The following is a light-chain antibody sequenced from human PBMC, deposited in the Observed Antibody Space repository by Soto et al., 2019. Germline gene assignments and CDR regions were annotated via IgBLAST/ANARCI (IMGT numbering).Light chain of an antibody. CDR1: ESVVSSY. J-gene: IGKJ4*01. Sequence: EILLTQSPGTLSLSPGERATLSCRASESVVSSYVAWYQQTPGQAPRLLIYGSSNRATGIPDRFSGSGSGTDFSLTISSLEPGDLAVYYCQQYGSSPLTFGGGTKVDIK. CDR2: GSS. V-gene: IGKV3-20*01. CDR3: QQYGSSPLT.